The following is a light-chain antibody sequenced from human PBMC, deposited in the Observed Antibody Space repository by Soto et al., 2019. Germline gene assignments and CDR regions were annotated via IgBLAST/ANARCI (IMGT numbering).Light chain of an antibody. J-gene: IGKJ4*01. CDR2: DAS. Sequence: EIVLTQSPAILSLSPGERATVSCRASHSVSTFLAWYQQRPGQPPRLLIYDASSRATGIPARFSGSGSGTDFPLTISSLEPEDFAVYFCEQRLNCPALSFGGGTKVEIK. CDR1: HSVSTF. V-gene: IGKV3-11*01. CDR3: EQRLNCPALS.